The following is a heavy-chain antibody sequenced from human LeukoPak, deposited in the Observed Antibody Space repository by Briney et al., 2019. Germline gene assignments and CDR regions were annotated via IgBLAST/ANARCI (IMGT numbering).Heavy chain of an antibody. CDR1: GGSISRYY. D-gene: IGHD3-3*01. J-gene: IGHJ6*04. CDR2: IYTSGST. Sequence: PSVTLSLTCTVSGGSISRYYWSWIRQPPGKGLEWIGYIYTSGSTNYNPSLKSRVTISVDTSKNQFSLKLSSVTAADTAVHYCARHPTIRFLEWLLDVWSKGTTVTVSS. CDR3: ARHPTIRFLEWLLDV. V-gene: IGHV4-4*09.